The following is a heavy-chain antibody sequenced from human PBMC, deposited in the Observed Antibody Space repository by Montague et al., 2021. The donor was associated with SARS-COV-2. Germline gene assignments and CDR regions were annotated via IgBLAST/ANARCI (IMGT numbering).Heavy chain of an antibody. CDR2: IYYSGSS. J-gene: IGHJ5*02. D-gene: IGHD1-14*01. V-gene: IGHV4-39*07. CDR1: GDSISHSSFY. CDR3: ARLVGGRGTRFDP. Sequence: SETLSLTCSVSGDSISHSSFYWGWIRQPPGKGLEWIGRIYYSGSSSYNPPLKSRVTISVDTSKNQFSLKVRSVTAADTAVYYCARLVGGRGTRFDPWGQGTLVTVSS.